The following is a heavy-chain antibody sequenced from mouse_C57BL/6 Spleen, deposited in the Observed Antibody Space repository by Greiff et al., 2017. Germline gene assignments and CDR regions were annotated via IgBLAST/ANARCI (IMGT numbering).Heavy chain of an antibody. J-gene: IGHJ1*03. CDR3: ARGVYGREYFDV. CDR2: INPNNGGT. Sequence: EVQGVESGPELVKPGASVKMSCKASGYTFTDYNMHWVKQSHGKSLEWIGYINPNNGGTSYNQKFKGKATLTVNKSSSTAYMELRSLTSEDSAVYYCARGVYGREYFDVWGTGTTVTVSS. V-gene: IGHV1-22*01. CDR1: GYTFTDYN. D-gene: IGHD1-1*01.